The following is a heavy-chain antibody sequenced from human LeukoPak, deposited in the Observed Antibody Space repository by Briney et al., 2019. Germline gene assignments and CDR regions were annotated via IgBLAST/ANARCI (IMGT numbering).Heavy chain of an antibody. Sequence: SETLSLTCTVSGGSIISTTYYWGWIRQPPGKGLEWMASIYYSGSPYYNPSLKGRFTSSVDTSKNHFSLKLSSVTAADTAVYYCARDLRSGYGSGSEYYYYYYMDVWGKGTTVTISS. CDR2: IYYSGSP. J-gene: IGHJ6*03. D-gene: IGHD3-10*01. V-gene: IGHV4-39*07. CDR3: ARDLRSGYGSGSEYYYYYYMDV. CDR1: GGSIISTTYY.